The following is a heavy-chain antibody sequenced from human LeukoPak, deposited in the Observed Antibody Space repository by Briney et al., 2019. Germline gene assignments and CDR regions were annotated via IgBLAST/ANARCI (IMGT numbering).Heavy chain of an antibody. Sequence: GSLRLSCAASGFTFSSYGMHWVRQAPGKGLEWVAVIWYDGSNKYYADSVKGRFTISRDNSKNTLYLQMNSLRAEDTAVYHCARDQTTVTTSAIELDYWGQGTLVTVSS. V-gene: IGHV3-33*01. CDR1: GFTFSSYG. J-gene: IGHJ4*02. CDR2: IWYDGSNK. CDR3: ARDQTTVTTSAIELDY. D-gene: IGHD4-17*01.